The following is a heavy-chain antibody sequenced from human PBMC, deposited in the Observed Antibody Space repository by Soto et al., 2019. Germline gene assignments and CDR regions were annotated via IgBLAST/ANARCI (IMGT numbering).Heavy chain of an antibody. CDR3: ARDFGYCSGGSCYSGAVY. CDR2: IYYSGST. D-gene: IGHD2-15*01. CDR1: GGSISRGDYY. V-gene: IGHV4-30-4*01. J-gene: IGHJ4*02. Sequence: TLSLTCTVSGGSISRGDYYWSWIRQPPGKGREGNGYIYYSGSTYYNPCLKSRVTISVDTSRNQFSLKLSSVTAADTAVYYCARDFGYCSGGSCYSGAVYWGQGTLVTVSS.